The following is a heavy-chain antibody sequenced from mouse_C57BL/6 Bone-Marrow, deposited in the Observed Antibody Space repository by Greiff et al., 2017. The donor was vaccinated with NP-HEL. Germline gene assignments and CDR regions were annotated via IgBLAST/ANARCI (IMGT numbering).Heavy chain of an antibody. CDR3: ASYDYDGEAFAY. CDR1: GYTFTSYW. Sequence: QVQLQQPGAELVRPGSSVKLSCKASGYTFTSYWMHWVKQRPIQGLEWIGNIDPSDSETHYNQKFKDKATLTVDKSSSTAYMQLSSLTSEDSAVYYGASYDYDGEAFAYWGQGTLVTVSA. D-gene: IGHD2-4*01. CDR2: IDPSDSET. V-gene: IGHV1-52*01. J-gene: IGHJ3*01.